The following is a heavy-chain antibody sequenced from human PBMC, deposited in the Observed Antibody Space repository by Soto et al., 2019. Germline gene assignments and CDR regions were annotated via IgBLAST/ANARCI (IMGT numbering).Heavy chain of an antibody. Sequence: SSETLSLTCTVSGGSISSNNYYWGWIRQPPGKGLEWIGSIYHTGSAYYSPSLKSRVTISVDTSKNRFSLNLSSVTAADTAVYYCARRGYDYVWGSYWFDPWGLGTLVTVSS. J-gene: IGHJ5*02. CDR1: GGSISSNNYY. CDR3: ARRGYDYVWGSYWFDP. D-gene: IGHD3-16*01. V-gene: IGHV4-39*02. CDR2: IYHTGSA.